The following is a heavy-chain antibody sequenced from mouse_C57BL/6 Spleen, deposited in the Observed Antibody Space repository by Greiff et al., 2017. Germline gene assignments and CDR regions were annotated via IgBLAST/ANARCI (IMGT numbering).Heavy chain of an antibody. J-gene: IGHJ1*03. D-gene: IGHD1-1*01. V-gene: IGHV1-55*01. CDR3: ARRDYGSSYGYFEV. CDR2: IYPGSGST. Sequence: VQLQQSGAELVKPGASVKMSCKASGYTFTSYWLTWVKQRPGQGLEWIGDIYPGSGSTNYNEKFKSKATLTVDTSSSTAYMQLSSLTSEDSAVYYCARRDYGSSYGYFEVWGTGTTVTVSS. CDR1: GYTFTSYW.